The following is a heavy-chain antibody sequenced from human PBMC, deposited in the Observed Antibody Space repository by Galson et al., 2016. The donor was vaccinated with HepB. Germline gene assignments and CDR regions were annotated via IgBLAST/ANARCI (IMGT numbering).Heavy chain of an antibody. J-gene: IGHJ3*02. CDR1: GGSINNGHW. D-gene: IGHD5-18*01. CDR3: ASYLIQSWAGSDAFDT. Sequence: ETLSLTCVVSGGSINNGHWWSWVRQPPGKGLEWIGEIYHSGDTNYNPSLRSRVTISVDKSKNHVSLKRISVTAADTAMYYCASYLIQSWAGSDAFDTWGQGTMVTVSS. CDR2: IYHSGDT. V-gene: IGHV4-4*02.